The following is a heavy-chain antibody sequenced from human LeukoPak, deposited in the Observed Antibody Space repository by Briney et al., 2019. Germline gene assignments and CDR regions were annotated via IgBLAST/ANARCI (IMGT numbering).Heavy chain of an antibody. Sequence: GGSLRLSXAASGFTFTSYAMSWVRRAPGKGLEWVSTISGSGSSTYYADSVKGRFTISRDNSKNTLYLQMNSLRADDTAVYYCAKSAVVTRGLFDYWGQGTLVTVSS. CDR2: ISGSGSST. CDR1: GFTFTSYA. J-gene: IGHJ4*02. CDR3: AKSAVVTRGLFDY. D-gene: IGHD4-23*01. V-gene: IGHV3-23*01.